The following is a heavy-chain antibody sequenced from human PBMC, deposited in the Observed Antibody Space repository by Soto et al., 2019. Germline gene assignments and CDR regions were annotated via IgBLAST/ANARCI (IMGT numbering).Heavy chain of an antibody. J-gene: IGHJ5*02. D-gene: IGHD1-20*01. CDR2: IHYSGST. CDR3: ARHSYYRNPLRFDH. Sequence: QVQLQESGPGLVQPSETLSLTCTVSGGSITGYYWSWIRQPPGKGPEWIGNIHYSGSTNYNPSLKSRGTISVDTCKNHFALRLSSVPAAETAVYYCARHSYYRNPLRFDHWGQGTLVTVTS. CDR1: GGSITGYY. V-gene: IGHV4-59*08.